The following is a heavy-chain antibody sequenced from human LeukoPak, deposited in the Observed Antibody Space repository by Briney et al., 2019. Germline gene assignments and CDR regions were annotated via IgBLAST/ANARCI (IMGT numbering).Heavy chain of an antibody. V-gene: IGHV1-18*01. CDR2: ISPYTGNT. J-gene: IGHJ3*02. CDR1: GYTFTNFA. CDR3: ARPANLYYASDAFDI. D-gene: IGHD1-26*01. Sequence: GASVKVSCKTSGYTFTNFAINWVRQAPGQGLEWMGWISPYTGNTNYAQKFQGRVTMSANTSTSTASMELTSLTSDDTAVYYCARPANLYYASDAFDIWGQGTMVTVSS.